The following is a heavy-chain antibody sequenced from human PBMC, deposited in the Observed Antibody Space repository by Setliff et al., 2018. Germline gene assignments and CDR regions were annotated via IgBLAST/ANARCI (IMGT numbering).Heavy chain of an antibody. V-gene: IGHV4-59*03. CDR2: VYYTGDT. D-gene: IGHD3-10*01. CDR1: DDSITSYY. Sequence: PSQTLSLTCSVSDDSITSYYWCWIRQPPGKELEWMAYVYYTGDTYYNPSLKSRISISIATSKNQFSLNLISVTAADTAVYYCAGSQGSGGYYSNSPYYFHYWGQGTLVTVSS. CDR3: AGSQGSGGYYSNSPYYFHY. J-gene: IGHJ4*02.